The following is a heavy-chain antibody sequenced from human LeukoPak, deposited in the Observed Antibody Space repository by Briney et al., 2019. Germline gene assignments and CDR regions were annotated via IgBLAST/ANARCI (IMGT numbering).Heavy chain of an antibody. CDR2: ISAYNGNT. J-gene: IGHJ4*02. D-gene: IGHD1-7*01. V-gene: IGHV1-18*04. Sequence: ASVKVSCKASGYTFTGYNIHWVRQAPGQGLEWMGWISAYNGNTNYAQKLQGRVTMTTDTSTSTAYMELRSLRSDDTAVYYCARCHWNYVNPYFDYWGQGTLVTVSS. CDR3: ARCHWNYVNPYFDY. CDR1: GYTFTGYN.